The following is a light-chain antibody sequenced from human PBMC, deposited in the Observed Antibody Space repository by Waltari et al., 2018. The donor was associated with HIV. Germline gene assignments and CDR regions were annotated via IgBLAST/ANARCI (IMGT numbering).Light chain of an antibody. CDR2: KAS. CDR1: QSISSW. V-gene: IGKV1-5*03. Sequence: DIQMTQSPSTLSASVGDRVTITCRASQSISSWLAWYQQKPGKAPKRLIYKASRLESGVPSRFSGSGSGTELTLTISSLQPDDFASYYCQQYSSYCTFGQGTKLEI. J-gene: IGKJ2*01. CDR3: QQYSSYCT.